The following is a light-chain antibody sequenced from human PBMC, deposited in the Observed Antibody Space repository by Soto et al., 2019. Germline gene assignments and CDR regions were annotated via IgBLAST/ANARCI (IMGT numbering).Light chain of an antibody. CDR2: QAA. CDR1: QSISRQ. J-gene: IGKJ1*01. V-gene: IGKV1-5*03. Sequence: DIQMTQSPSTLSASVGDRVSITCRASQSISRQLAWYQPKPGKAPNLLIYQAANLEAGVPTRYTGSGSGTEFTITISTLQPDGLDAYSCLQCQSYWTFGQGTKVEVK. CDR3: LQCQSYWT.